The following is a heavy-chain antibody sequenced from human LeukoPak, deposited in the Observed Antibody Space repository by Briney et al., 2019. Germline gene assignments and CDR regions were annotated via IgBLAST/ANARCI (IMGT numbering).Heavy chain of an antibody. Sequence: GGSLRLSCAASGFTFSSYAMSWVRQAPGKGLEWVSAISGSGGSTYYADSVKGRFTISRDNSKNTLYLQMNSLRAEDTAVYYRAKVRYFDWLPPEYNWFDPWGQGTLVTVSS. CDR3: AKVRYFDWLPPEYNWFDP. CDR2: ISGSGGST. J-gene: IGHJ5*02. V-gene: IGHV3-23*01. CDR1: GFTFSSYA. D-gene: IGHD3-9*01.